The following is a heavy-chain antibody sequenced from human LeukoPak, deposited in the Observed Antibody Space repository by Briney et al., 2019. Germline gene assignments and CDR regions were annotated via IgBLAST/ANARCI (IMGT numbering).Heavy chain of an antibody. Sequence: NSSETLSLTCTVSGGSISSYYWSWVRQPPGKGLEWIGYIYYSGSTNYNPSLKSRVTISVDTSKNRFSLKLSSVTAADTAVYYCASSIAAGADYYYGMDVWGQGTTVTVSS. D-gene: IGHD6-13*01. CDR3: ASSIAAGADYYYGMDV. CDR2: IYYSGST. J-gene: IGHJ6*02. CDR1: GGSISSYY. V-gene: IGHV4-59*08.